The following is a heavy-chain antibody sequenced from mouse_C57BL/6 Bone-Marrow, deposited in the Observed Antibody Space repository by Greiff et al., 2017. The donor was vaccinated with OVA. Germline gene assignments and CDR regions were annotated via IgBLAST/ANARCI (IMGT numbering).Heavy chain of an antibody. J-gene: IGHJ2*01. CDR1: GFSLTSYG. D-gene: IGHD2-4*01. V-gene: IGHV2-6-1*01. CDR2: IWSDGST. Sequence: VMLVESGPGLVAPSQSLSITCTVSGFSLTSYGVHWVRQPPGKGLEWLVVIWSDGSTTYNSALKSRLSISKDNSKSQVFLKMNSLQTDDTAMYYCARHAYDYDGYFDYWGQGTTLTVSS. CDR3: ARHAYDYDGYFDY.